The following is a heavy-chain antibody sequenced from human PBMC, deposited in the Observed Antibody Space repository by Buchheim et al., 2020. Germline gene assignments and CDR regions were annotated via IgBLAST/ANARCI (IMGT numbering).Heavy chain of an antibody. Sequence: QVQLQESGPGLVKPSETLSLTCTVSGDSISSYYWSWIRQPPGKGLEWIGYIYYSGTTNYNPSPKSRVTISADTSKNQFSLKLSSVTAADTAVYYCARRDGSAAMGPYYYYGMDVWGQGTT. V-gene: IGHV4-59*01. D-gene: IGHD5-18*01. CDR3: ARRDGSAAMGPYYYYGMDV. CDR1: GDSISSYY. J-gene: IGHJ6*02. CDR2: IYYSGTT.